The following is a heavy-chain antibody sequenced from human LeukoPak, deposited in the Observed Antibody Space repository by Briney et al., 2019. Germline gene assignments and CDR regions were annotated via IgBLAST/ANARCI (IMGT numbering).Heavy chain of an antibody. CDR2: INPNSGGT. CDR3: ARDRTSRGTVPNY. V-gene: IGHV1-2*02. Sequence: ASVKVSCKASGYTFTGYYMHWVRQAPGQGLEWMGWINPNSGGTNYAQKFQGRVIMTRDTSISTAYMELSRLRSDDTAVYYCARDRTSRGTVPNYWGQGTLVTVSS. D-gene: IGHD2-2*01. CDR1: GYTFTGYY. J-gene: IGHJ4*02.